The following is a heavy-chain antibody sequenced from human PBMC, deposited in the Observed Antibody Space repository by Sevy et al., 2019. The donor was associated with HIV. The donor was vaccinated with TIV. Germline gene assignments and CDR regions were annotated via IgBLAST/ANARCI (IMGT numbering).Heavy chain of an antibody. Sequence: GGSLRLSCAASGFTFSSYVMSWVRQAPGKGLEWVSAISGSGGSTYYADSVKGRFTISRDNSKNTLYLQMNSLRAEDTAVYYCAKVPDFGVVIYWFDPWGQGTLVTVSS. D-gene: IGHD3-3*01. CDR1: GFTFSSYV. CDR2: ISGSGGST. CDR3: AKVPDFGVVIYWFDP. J-gene: IGHJ5*02. V-gene: IGHV3-23*01.